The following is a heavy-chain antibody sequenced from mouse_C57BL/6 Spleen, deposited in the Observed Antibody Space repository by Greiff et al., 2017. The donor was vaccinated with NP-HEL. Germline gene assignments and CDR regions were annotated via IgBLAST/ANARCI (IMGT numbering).Heavy chain of an antibody. V-gene: IGHV2-9-1*01. Sequence: VQVVESGPGLVAPSQSLSITCTISWVRQPPGKGLEWLGVIWTGGGTNYNSALKSRLSISKDNSKSPVFLKMNSLQTDDTARYYCARNSLLDYWGQGTTLTVSS. J-gene: IGHJ2*01. CDR2: IWTGGGT. CDR3: ARNSLLDY. D-gene: IGHD2-1*01.